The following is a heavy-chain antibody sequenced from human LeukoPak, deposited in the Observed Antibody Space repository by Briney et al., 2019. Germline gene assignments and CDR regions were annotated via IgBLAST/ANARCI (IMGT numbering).Heavy chain of an antibody. CDR3: ARLVFRSDLDY. D-gene: IGHD1-26*01. Sequence: GGSLRLSCAASGFTFSSCGMSWVRQAPGRGLEWVSYISSSSSYIYYADSVKGRFTISRDNAKNSLYLQMNSLRAEDTAVYYCARLVFRSDLDYWGQGTLVTVSS. J-gene: IGHJ4*02. CDR1: GFTFSSCG. V-gene: IGHV3-21*05. CDR2: ISSSSSYI.